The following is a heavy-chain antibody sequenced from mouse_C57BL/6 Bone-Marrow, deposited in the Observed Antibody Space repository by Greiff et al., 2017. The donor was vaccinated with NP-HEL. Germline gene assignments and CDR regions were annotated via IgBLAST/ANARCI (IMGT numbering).Heavy chain of an antibody. V-gene: IGHV1-64*01. CDR1: GYTFTSYW. CDR3: ARPQLGWFAY. Sequence: QVQLQQPGAELVKPGASVKLSCKASGYTFTSYWMHWVKQRPGQGLEWIGMIPPNSGSTNYNEKFKSKATLTVDKSSSTAYMQLSSLTSEDSAVYYCARPQLGWFAYWGQGTLVTVSA. CDR2: IPPNSGST. D-gene: IGHD4-1*02. J-gene: IGHJ3*01.